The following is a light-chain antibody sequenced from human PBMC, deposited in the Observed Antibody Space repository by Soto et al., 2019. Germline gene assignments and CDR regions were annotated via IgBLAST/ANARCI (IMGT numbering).Light chain of an antibody. V-gene: IGLV2-14*03. J-gene: IGLJ2*01. CDR1: SSDVGDYTY. CDR2: DVS. Sequence: QSALTQPASVSGSPGQSITISCTGNSSDVGDYTYVSWYQHHPGKAPKLMIFDVSSRPSGVSNRFSGSKSGNTASLTISGLQAEDEADYYCASKRTSTAWVFGGGTKLTVL. CDR3: ASKRTSTAWV.